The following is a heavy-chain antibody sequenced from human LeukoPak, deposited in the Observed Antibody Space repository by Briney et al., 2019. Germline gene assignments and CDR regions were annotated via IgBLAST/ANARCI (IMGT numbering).Heavy chain of an antibody. CDR3: TTYCSSTSCYNLDYYYYGMDV. V-gene: IGHV3-15*01. D-gene: IGHD2-2*02. J-gene: IGHJ6*02. CDR2: IKSKTDGGTT. CDR1: GFTFSNAW. Sequence: GGSLRLSCAASGFTFSNAWMSWVRQAPGKGLEWVGRIKSKTDGGTTDYAAPVKGRFTISRDDSKNTLYLQMNSPKTEDTAVYYCTTYCSSTSCYNLDYYYYGMDVWGQGTTVTVSS.